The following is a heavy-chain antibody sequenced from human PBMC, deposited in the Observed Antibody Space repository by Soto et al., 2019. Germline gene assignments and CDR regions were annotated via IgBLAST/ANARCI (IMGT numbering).Heavy chain of an antibody. CDR3: ARDVWSNPPHGSKSRNVGMDV. CDR2: ISYDGSNK. CDR1: GFTFSSYA. V-gene: IGHV3-30-3*01. D-gene: IGHD2-21*01. J-gene: IGHJ6*02. Sequence: PGGSLRLSCAASGFTFSSYAMHWVRQAPGKGLEWVAVISYDGSNKYYADSVKGRFTISRDNSKNTLYLQMNSLRAEDTAVYYCARDVWSNPPHGSKSRNVGMDVWGQGTTVTVAS.